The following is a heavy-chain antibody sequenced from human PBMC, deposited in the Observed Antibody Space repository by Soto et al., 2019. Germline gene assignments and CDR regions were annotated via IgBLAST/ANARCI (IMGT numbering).Heavy chain of an antibody. V-gene: IGHV5-51*01. CDR2: IYPGDSDT. Sequence: GESLKISCKGSGYSFTNYWIGWVRQMPGKGLEWMGVIYPGDSDTRYNPSFEGQAIISSDKSISTVYLQWSSLKASDTAMYYCAIGGDWYFFDIWAQGTMVTISS. CDR3: AIGGDWYFFDI. J-gene: IGHJ3*02. D-gene: IGHD2-21*02. CDR1: GYSFTNYW.